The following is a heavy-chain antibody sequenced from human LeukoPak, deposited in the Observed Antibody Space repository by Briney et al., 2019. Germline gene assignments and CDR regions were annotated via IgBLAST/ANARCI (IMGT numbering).Heavy chain of an antibody. CDR3: ARDSHGWLARTPRYYFDY. CDR1: GYTFTSYY. Sequence: ASVKVSCKASGYTFTSYYMHWVRQAPGQGLEWMGIINPSGGSTSYAQKFQGRITMTRDTSTSTVYMELSSLRSEDTAVYYCARDSHGWLARTPRYYFDYWGQGTLVTVSS. J-gene: IGHJ4*02. V-gene: IGHV1-46*01. CDR2: INPSGGST. D-gene: IGHD6-19*01.